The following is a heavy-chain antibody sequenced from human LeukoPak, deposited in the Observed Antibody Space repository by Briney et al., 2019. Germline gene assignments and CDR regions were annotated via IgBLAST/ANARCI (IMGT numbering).Heavy chain of an antibody. CDR3: AREGLNMVRGVIPKEAWGWFDP. V-gene: IGHV4-4*07. J-gene: IGHJ5*02. CDR1: GGSISSYY. D-gene: IGHD3-10*01. Sequence: SETLSLTCTVSGGSISSYYWSWIRQPAGKGLEWIGRIYTSGNTNYNPSLKSRVTISVDTSKNQFSLKLSSMTAADTAAYYCAREGLNMVRGVIPKEAWGWFDPWGQGTLVTVSS. CDR2: IYTSGNT.